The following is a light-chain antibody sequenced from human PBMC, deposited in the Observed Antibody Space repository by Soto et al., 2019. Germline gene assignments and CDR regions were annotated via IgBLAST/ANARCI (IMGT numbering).Light chain of an antibody. V-gene: IGKV1-16*02. CDR3: QQYHFYPLT. CDR2: AAA. Sequence: DIPMTQSPSSLSASVGDTVTITCRASQAISNHLAWFQHKPGKAPKALIHAAASLQSGVSSKFSGSGFGTDFTLTITSLQPEDSATYYCQQYHFYPLTFAGGTKVEIK. CDR1: QAISNH. J-gene: IGKJ4*01.